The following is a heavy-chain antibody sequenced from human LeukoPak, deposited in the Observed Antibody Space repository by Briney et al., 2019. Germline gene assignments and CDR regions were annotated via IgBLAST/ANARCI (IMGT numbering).Heavy chain of an antibody. Sequence: ASVKVSCKASGHTFTGYYMHWVRQAPGQGLEWMGWINPNSGGTNYAQKFQGWVTMTRDTSISTAYMELSRLRSDDTAVYYCARMIRGALGKYYFDYWGQGTLVTVSS. CDR2: INPNSGGT. D-gene: IGHD3-10*01. CDR3: ARMIRGALGKYYFDY. CDR1: GHTFTGYY. J-gene: IGHJ4*02. V-gene: IGHV1-2*04.